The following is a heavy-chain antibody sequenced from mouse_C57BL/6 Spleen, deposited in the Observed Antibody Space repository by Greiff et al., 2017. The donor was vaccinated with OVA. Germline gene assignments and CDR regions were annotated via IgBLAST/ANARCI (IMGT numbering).Heavy chain of an antibody. Sequence: VQLQQSGPELVKPGASVKLSCKASGYTFTSYDINWVKQRPGQGLEWIGRIYPRDGSTKYNEKFKGKATLTVDTSSSTAYMELNSLTSEDSAVYYCARWGYGSSYLDAMDYWGQGTSVTVSS. J-gene: IGHJ4*01. CDR1: GYTFTSYD. CDR2: IYPRDGST. CDR3: ARWGYGSSYLDAMDY. V-gene: IGHV1-85*01. D-gene: IGHD1-1*01.